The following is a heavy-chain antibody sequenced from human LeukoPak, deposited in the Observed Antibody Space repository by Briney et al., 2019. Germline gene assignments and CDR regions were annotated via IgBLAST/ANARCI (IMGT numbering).Heavy chain of an antibody. V-gene: IGHV4-59*08. CDR3: ARPSGSYLWDAFDI. CDR2: IYYSGST. CDR1: GGSISSYY. J-gene: IGHJ3*02. D-gene: IGHD1-26*01. Sequence: SETLSLTCTVSGGSISSYYWSWIRQPPGKGLEWIGYIYYSGSTNYNPSLKSRVTISVDTSKNQFSLKLSSVTAADTAVYYCARPSGSYLWDAFDIWGQGTMVTVSS.